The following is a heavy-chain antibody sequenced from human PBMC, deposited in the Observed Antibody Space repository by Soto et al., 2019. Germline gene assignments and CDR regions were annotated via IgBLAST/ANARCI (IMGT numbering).Heavy chain of an antibody. CDR3: AIRMYSTRWYYLGY. CDR2: ISAST. CDR1: GFTVSSYA. Sequence: QSGGSLRLSCAASGFTVSSYALNWVRQAPGKGLEWVSGISASTYYADSVKGRFTISRDTSKNTLYLQMNSLRAEDTAIYFCAIRMYSTRWYYLGYWGQGTLVTVSS. J-gene: IGHJ4*02. D-gene: IGHD6-13*01. V-gene: IGHV3-23*01.